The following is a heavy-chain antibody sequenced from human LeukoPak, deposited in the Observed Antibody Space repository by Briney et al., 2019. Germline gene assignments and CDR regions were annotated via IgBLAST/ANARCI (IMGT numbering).Heavy chain of an antibody. J-gene: IGHJ4*02. CDR3: AGSLGYCTSNFCYLKY. D-gene: IGHD2-2*01. CDR2: ISAQHGQT. Sequence: ASVKVSCKASGYTFTGYYMHWVRQAPGQGLEWMGWISAQHGQTEYAPNSQDRITMTTDTYTNTAYMELRSLRSDDTAVYYCAGSLGYCTSNFCYLKYWGQGTLVTVSS. CDR1: GYTFTGYY. V-gene: IGHV1-18*04.